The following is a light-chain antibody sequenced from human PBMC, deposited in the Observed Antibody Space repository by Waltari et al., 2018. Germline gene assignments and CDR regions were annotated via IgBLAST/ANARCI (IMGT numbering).Light chain of an antibody. Sequence: QSALTQPAPVSGSPGQSITISCTGTSSDVGAYNYVSWYQQHPGQAPKRLIYDGSNRPSGGSSRFSGSKSGNTASLTISGLQAEDEADYYCSSYTSSSTVVFGGGTKLTVL. CDR2: DGS. CDR1: SSDVGAYNY. CDR3: SSYTSSSTVV. J-gene: IGLJ2*01. V-gene: IGLV2-14*03.